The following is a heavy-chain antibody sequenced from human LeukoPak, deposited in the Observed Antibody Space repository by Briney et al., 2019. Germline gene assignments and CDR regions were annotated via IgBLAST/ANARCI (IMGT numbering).Heavy chain of an antibody. CDR3: ARNKYYYGSGNYGVPNWFDP. CDR1: GGSISLSYYY. D-gene: IGHD3-10*01. V-gene: IGHV4-39*01. CDR2: VYYSGTT. J-gene: IGHJ5*02. Sequence: NPSETLSLTCSVSGGSISLSYYYWGWIRQPPGKALEWIGSVYYSGTTSYNPSLKSRVTISVDTSKNQFSLKLNSVTAADTAVYYCARNKYYYGSGNYGVPNWFDPWGQGTLVTVSS.